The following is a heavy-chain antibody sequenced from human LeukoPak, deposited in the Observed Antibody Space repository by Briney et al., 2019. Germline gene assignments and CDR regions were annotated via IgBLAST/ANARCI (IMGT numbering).Heavy chain of an antibody. CDR1: GFRLTTYG. CDR3: ARYSGTLRAFDY. J-gene: IGHJ4*02. Sequence: GGSLRLSCEVSGFRLTTYGTHWVRQAPGKGLEWVAYIPFDGSDEYYVDSVKGRFSISRDNSKNTLFLQMDSLRPEDTAVYYCARYSGTLRAFDYWGQGTLVTVSS. V-gene: IGHV3-30*02. CDR2: IPFDGSDE. D-gene: IGHD1-26*01.